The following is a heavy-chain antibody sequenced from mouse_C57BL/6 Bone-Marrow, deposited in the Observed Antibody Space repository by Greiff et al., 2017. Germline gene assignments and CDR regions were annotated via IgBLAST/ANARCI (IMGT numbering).Heavy chain of an antibody. V-gene: IGHV1-82*01. CDR3: ARGGAQATFFDY. CDR1: GYAFSSSW. CDR2: IYPGDGDT. J-gene: IGHJ2*01. D-gene: IGHD3-2*02. Sequence: QVQLQQSGPELVKPGASVKISCKASGYAFSSSWMNWVKQRPGKGLEWIGRIYPGDGDTNYNGKFKGKATLTADKSSSTAYMQLSSLTSEDSAVYVCARGGAQATFFDYWGQGTTLTVSS.